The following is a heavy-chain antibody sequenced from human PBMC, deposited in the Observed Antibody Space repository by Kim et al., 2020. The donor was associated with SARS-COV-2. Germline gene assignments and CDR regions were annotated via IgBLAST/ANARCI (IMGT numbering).Heavy chain of an antibody. V-gene: IGHV1-69*13. J-gene: IGHJ4*02. D-gene: IGHD3-22*01. CDR2: IIPIFGTA. Sequence: SVKVSCKASGGTFSSYAISWVRQAPGQGLEWMGGIIPIFGTANYAQKFQGRVTITADESTSTAYMELSSLRSEDTAVYYCARDPDYYDSSGQVRWGQGTLVTVSS. CDR3: ARDPDYYDSSGQVR. CDR1: GGTFSSYA.